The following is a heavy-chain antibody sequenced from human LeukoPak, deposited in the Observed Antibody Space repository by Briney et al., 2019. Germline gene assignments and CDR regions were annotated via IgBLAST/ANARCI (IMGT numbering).Heavy chain of an antibody. CDR3: ANPRYDSSGYYYVD. Sequence: ASVTVSFTASGYTFTDYTMHWLRQAPGQRLDWMGWINGGSGNTKYSPEFQGRVTITRDTSASTAYMELSSLRSEDTAVYYCANPRYDSSGYYYVDWGQGTLVTVSS. V-gene: IGHV1-3*01. J-gene: IGHJ4*02. CDR1: GYTFTDYT. CDR2: INGGSGNT. D-gene: IGHD3-22*01.